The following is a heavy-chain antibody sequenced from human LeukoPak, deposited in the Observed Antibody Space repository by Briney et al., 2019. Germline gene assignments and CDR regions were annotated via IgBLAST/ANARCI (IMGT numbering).Heavy chain of an antibody. J-gene: IGHJ4*02. D-gene: IGHD2-2*01. CDR3: AMVTRDILTGSTGAIDY. V-gene: IGHV1-24*01. CDR1: GYTLTEVS. CDR2: FYPEPGEI. Sequence: GASVTVSCKVSGYTLTEVSMLRLRQAPGKGLEWPGGFYPEPGEIIYAQKFHGRVTMTEDTSTDTAYMEVTSLRSEDTAVYYCAMVTRDILTGSTGAIDYWGEGTLVTVSS.